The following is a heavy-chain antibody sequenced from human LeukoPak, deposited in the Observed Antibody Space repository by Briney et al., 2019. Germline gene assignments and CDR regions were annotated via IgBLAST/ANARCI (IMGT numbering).Heavy chain of an antibody. J-gene: IGHJ4*02. CDR2: IYSGGST. D-gene: IGHD6-19*01. CDR3: ARGAVAGRFDY. CDR1: GFTVSSNY. Sequence: PGGSLRLSCAASGFTVSSNYMSWVRQAPGKGLEWVSVIYSGGSTYYADSVRGRFTISRDNSKNTLYLQMNSLRAEDTAVYYCARGAVAGRFDYWGQGTLVTVSS. V-gene: IGHV3-53*01.